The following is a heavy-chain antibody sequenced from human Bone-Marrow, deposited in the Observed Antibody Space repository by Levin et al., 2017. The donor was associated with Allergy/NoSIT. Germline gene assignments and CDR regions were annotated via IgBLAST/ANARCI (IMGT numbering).Heavy chain of an antibody. Sequence: ASVKVSCKASGYTFTSYAMNWVRQAPGQGLEWMGWINTNTGNPTYAQGFTGRFVFSLDTSVSTAYLQISSLKAEDTAVYYCARDLGAFRYNWFDPWGQGTLVTVSS. CDR1: GYTFTSYA. CDR2: INTNTGNP. CDR3: ARDLGAFRYNWFDP. V-gene: IGHV7-4-1*02. J-gene: IGHJ5*02.